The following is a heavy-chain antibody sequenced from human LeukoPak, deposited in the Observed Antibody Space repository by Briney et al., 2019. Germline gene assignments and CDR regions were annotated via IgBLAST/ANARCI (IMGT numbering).Heavy chain of an antibody. CDR2: ISGSSGRT. V-gene: IGHV3-23*01. CDR3: AKDLSASLDSGYGEAYDY. CDR1: GFIFSNYA. D-gene: IGHD5-12*01. Sequence: PGASLILSCASCGFIFSNYAMCCVRPAPGKRLEGVSAISGSSGRTHYAGAVKGRISITRDNSKNTMYLQMNSLRAEDAAVYYCAKDLSASLDSGYGEAYDYWGQGTLVIVPS. J-gene: IGHJ4*02.